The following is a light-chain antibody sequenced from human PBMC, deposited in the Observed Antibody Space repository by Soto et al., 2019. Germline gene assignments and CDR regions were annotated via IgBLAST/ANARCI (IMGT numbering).Light chain of an antibody. Sequence: QSVLTQPASVSGSPGQSITISCTGTSSDVGGYNYVSWYQQHPGKAPKLMIFDVSNRPSGVSNRFSGSKSGNTASLTISGLQAEDEADYYCSSYTSSSTLEFVFGTGTKVTGL. CDR1: SSDVGGYNY. CDR2: DVS. V-gene: IGLV2-14*01. J-gene: IGLJ1*01. CDR3: SSYTSSSTLEFV.